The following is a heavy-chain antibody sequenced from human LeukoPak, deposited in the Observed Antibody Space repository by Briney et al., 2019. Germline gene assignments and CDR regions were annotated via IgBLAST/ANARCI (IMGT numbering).Heavy chain of an antibody. CDR1: GGSFSGYY. Sequence: SETLSLTCAVYGGSFSGYYWSWIRQPPGKGLEWIGEINHSGSTNYNPSLKSRVTISVDTSKNQFSLKLSSVTAADTAVYYCARLITFGGVIVKPNDYWGQGTLVTVSS. V-gene: IGHV4-34*01. J-gene: IGHJ4*02. D-gene: IGHD3-16*02. CDR2: INHSGST. CDR3: ARLITFGGVIVKPNDY.